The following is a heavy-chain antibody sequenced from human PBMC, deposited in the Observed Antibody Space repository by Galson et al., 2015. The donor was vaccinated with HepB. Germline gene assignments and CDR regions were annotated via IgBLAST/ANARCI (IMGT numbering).Heavy chain of an antibody. CDR1: GFTFSDYY. J-gene: IGHJ4*02. CDR3: ARVADADYGDHSHFDY. V-gene: IGHV3-11*06. D-gene: IGHD4-17*01. Sequence: SLRLSCAASGFTFSDYYMSWIRQAPGKGLEWVSYISSSSTYTNYADSVMGRFTIPRDNAKQSLYLQINSLRAEDTAVYYCARVADADYGDHSHFDYWGQGTLVTVSS. CDR2: ISSSSTYT.